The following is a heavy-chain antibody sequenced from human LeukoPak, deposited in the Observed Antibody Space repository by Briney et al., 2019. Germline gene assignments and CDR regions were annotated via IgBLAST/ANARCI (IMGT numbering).Heavy chain of an antibody. Sequence: SGTLSLTCAVSGGSISSSNWWSWVHQPPGKGLEWIGEIYHSGSTNYNPSLKSRVTISVDKSKNQFSLKLSSVTAADTAVYYCARDPSACSGGSCYSGYWGQGTLVTVSS. CDR1: GGSISSSNW. J-gene: IGHJ4*02. CDR2: IYHSGST. CDR3: ARDPSACSGGSCYSGY. D-gene: IGHD2-15*01. V-gene: IGHV4-4*02.